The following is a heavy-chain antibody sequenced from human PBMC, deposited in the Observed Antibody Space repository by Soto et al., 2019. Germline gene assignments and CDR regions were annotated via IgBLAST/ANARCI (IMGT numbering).Heavy chain of an antibody. CDR1: GGSISSGGYY. D-gene: IGHD4-17*01. CDR3: ASVDYGGNSAEYFQH. J-gene: IGHJ1*01. Sequence: QVQLQESGPGLVKPSQTLSLTCTVSGGSISSGGYYWSWIRQHPGKGLEWIGYIYYSGRTYYNPSLQSRGVISVDTSKNQFSLKLSSVTAADTAVYSCASVDYGGNSAEYFQHWGQGTLVTVSS. V-gene: IGHV4-31*03. CDR2: IYYSGRT.